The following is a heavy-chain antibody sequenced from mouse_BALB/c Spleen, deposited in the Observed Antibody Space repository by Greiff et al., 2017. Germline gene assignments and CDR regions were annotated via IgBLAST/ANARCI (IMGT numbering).Heavy chain of an antibody. CDR3: TRIGPWFAY. Sequence: EVQGVESGGGLVQPGGSMKLSCVASGFTFSNYWMNWVRQSPEKGLEWVAEIRLKSNNYATHYAESVKGRFTISRDDSKSSVYLQMNNLRAEDTGIYYCTRIGPWFAYWGQGTLVTVSA. CDR2: IRLKSNNYAT. CDR1: GFTFSNYW. V-gene: IGHV6-6*02. J-gene: IGHJ3*01.